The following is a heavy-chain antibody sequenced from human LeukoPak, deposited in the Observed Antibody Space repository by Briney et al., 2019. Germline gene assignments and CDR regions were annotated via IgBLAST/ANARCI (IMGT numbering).Heavy chain of an antibody. V-gene: IGHV4-59*01. Sequence: PSETLSLXCTVSGGSISSYYWSWIRQPPGKGLEWIGYIYYSGSTNYNPSLKSRVTISVDTSKNQFSLKLSSVTAADTAVYYCARGIGPISGPAPDFDYWGQGTLVTVSS. D-gene: IGHD1-26*01. CDR1: GGSISSYY. J-gene: IGHJ4*02. CDR3: ARGIGPISGPAPDFDY. CDR2: IYYSGST.